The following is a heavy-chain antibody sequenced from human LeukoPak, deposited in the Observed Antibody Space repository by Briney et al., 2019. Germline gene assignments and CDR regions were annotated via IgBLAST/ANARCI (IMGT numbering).Heavy chain of an antibody. CDR3: ARSSSWYGNWFDP. CDR1: GYTFTGYY. CDR2: INPNSGGT. D-gene: IGHD6-13*01. Sequence: ASVKVSCKASGYTFTGYYMHWVRQAPGQGLEWMGWINPNSGGTDYAQKFQGRVTMTRDTSISTAYMELSRLRSDDTAVYYCARSSSWYGNWFDPWGQGTLVTVSS. J-gene: IGHJ5*02. V-gene: IGHV1-2*02.